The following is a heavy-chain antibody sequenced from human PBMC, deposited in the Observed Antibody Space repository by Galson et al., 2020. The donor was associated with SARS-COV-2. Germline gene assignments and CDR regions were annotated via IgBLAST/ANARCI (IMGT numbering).Heavy chain of an antibody. CDR1: GFTFSSSE. J-gene: IGHJ6*03. D-gene: IGHD3-3*01. Sequence: GESLKISCAASGFTFSSSEMNWVRQAPGKGLEWVSYISSGGGTIYYADSVKGRFTISRDNAKNSLYLQMNSLRAEDTAVYYCARDSDYRASPFFGVIISNYMDVWGKGTTVTVSS. CDR3: ARDSDYRASPFFGVIISNYMDV. V-gene: IGHV3-48*03. CDR2: ISSGGGTI.